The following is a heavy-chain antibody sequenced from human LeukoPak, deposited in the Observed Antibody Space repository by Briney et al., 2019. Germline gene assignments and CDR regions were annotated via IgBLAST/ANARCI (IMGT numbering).Heavy chain of an antibody. V-gene: IGHV3-66*02. CDR1: GFTVSCYY. Sequence: GGSLRLSCAASGFTVSCYYMSWGRKAPGKGLEWVSVISSDGSTYYADSVKGRFTISRDNSKNTLYLQMNSLRAEDTAVYYCARDPPFGTGYWGQGTLVTVSS. CDR2: ISSDGST. CDR3: ARDPPFGTGY. D-gene: IGHD1-1*01. J-gene: IGHJ4*02.